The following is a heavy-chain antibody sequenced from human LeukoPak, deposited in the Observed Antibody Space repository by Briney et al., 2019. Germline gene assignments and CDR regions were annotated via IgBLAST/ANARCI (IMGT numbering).Heavy chain of an antibody. D-gene: IGHD3-10*01. Sequence: GESLKISCKGSGYSFTSYWIGWVRQMPGKGLEWMGIIYPGDSDTRYSPSFQGQVTITADKSISTAYLQWSSLKASDTAMYYCASTDMVRGGGYGMDVWGQGTTVTVSS. CDR1: GYSFTSYW. V-gene: IGHV5-51*01. CDR2: IYPGDSDT. J-gene: IGHJ6*02. CDR3: ASTDMVRGGGYGMDV.